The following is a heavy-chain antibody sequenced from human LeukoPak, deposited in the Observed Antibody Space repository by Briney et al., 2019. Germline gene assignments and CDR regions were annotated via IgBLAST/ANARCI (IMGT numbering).Heavy chain of an antibody. CDR3: ATTPGPYYDYVWGSYRYDY. Sequence: ASVKVSCKVSGYTLTELSMHWVRQAPGKGLEWMGGFDPEDGETIYAQKFQCRVTMTEDTSTDTAYMELSSLRSEDTAVYYCATTPGPYYDYVWGSYRYDYWGQGTLVTVSS. V-gene: IGHV1-24*01. J-gene: IGHJ4*02. D-gene: IGHD3-16*02. CDR1: GYTLTELS. CDR2: FDPEDGET.